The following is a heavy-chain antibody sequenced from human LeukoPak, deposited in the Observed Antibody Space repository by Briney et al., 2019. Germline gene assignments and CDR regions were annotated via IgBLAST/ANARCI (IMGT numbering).Heavy chain of an antibody. CDR3: ASRYDYSNYIDY. J-gene: IGHJ4*02. CDR2: IYYSGST. Sequence: SETLSLTCTVSGGSIRSSYYYWGWIRQPPGKGLEWIGTIYYSGSTYYNPSLKSRVTISVDTSKNQFSLKLSSVTAADTAVYYCASRYDYSNYIDYWGQGTLVTVSS. D-gene: IGHD4-11*01. V-gene: IGHV4-39*01. CDR1: GGSIRSSYYY.